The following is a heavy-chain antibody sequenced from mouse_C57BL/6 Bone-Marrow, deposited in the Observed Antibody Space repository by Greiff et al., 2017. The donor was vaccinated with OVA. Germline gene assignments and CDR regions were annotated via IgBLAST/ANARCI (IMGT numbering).Heavy chain of an antibody. D-gene: IGHD3-1*01. Sequence: EVQRVESGAGLVKPGGSLKLSCAASGFTFSSYAMSWVRQTPEKRLEWVAYISSGGDYIYYADTVKGRFTISRDNARNTLYMQMSSLKSEDTAMYNCRGLLDAMDYWGQGTTVTVSS. J-gene: IGHJ4*01. CDR3: RGLLDAMDY. V-gene: IGHV5-9-1*02. CDR1: GFTFSSYA. CDR2: ISSGGDYI.